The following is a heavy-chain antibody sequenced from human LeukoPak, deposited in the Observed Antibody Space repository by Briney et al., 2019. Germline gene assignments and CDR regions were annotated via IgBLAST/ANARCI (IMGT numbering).Heavy chain of an antibody. V-gene: IGHV3-20*04. CDR3: VRLGRDGYTYGAAY. J-gene: IGHJ1*01. CDR2: NNWNGGST. Sequence: GGSLRLSCAGSGYTFDDYGMRWVRQAPGKGLEWVAGNNWNGGSTGYAASVKGRCTISRDNAKNALYLEMNSLRAEDTAFYYCVRLGRDGYTYGAAYWGQGTLVTVSS. D-gene: IGHD5-24*01. CDR1: GYTFDDYG.